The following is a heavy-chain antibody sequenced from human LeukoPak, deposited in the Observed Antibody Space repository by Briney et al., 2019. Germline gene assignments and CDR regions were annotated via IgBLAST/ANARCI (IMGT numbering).Heavy chain of an antibody. D-gene: IGHD3-10*01. V-gene: IGHV3-21*01. CDR1: GFTFSSYS. J-gene: IGHJ4*02. CDR2: ISSSSYI. CDR3: ARNPPALRYYYGSGSFFDY. Sequence: GGSLRLSCAASGFTFSSYSMNWVRQAPGKGLEWVSSISSSSYIYYADSVKGRFTISRDNAKNSLYLQMNSLRAEDTAVYYCARNPPALRYYYGSGSFFDYWGQGTLVTVSS.